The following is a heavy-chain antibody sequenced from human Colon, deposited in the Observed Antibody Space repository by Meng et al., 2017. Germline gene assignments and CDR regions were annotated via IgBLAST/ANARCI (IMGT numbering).Heavy chain of an antibody. J-gene: IGHJ4*02. CDR2: ISLTGGKT. Sequence: GGSLRLSCAASGFTFSSYAMGWVRQAPGKGLEWISSISLTGGKTFHADSLKGRFTISRDNSKKTLYLQMNSLRAEDTAEYYCAKHGGPWGQGTLVTVSS. D-gene: IGHD3-10*01. CDR1: GFTFSSYA. CDR3: AKHGGP. V-gene: IGHV3-23*01.